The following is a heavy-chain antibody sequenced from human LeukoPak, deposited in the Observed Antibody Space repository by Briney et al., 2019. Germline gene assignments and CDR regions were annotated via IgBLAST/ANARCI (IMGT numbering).Heavy chain of an antibody. Sequence: ASVKVSCKASGYTFTSYAMHWVRQAPGQRLEWMGWINVGNGNTKYSQEFQGRVTITRDTSASTAYMELSSLRSEDMAVYYCARGNPPYYDILTGYYNGGTFDYWGQGTLVTVSS. CDR2: INVGNGNT. V-gene: IGHV1-3*03. CDR3: ARGNPPYYDILTGYYNGGTFDY. D-gene: IGHD3-9*01. J-gene: IGHJ4*02. CDR1: GYTFTSYA.